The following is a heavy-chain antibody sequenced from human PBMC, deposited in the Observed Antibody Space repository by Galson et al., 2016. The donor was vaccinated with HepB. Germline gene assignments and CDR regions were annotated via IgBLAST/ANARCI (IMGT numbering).Heavy chain of an antibody. Sequence: TLSLTCAVSGPSINSGSYYWSWLRQHPEKGLEWIGYVYYSRSSYYNPSVEGRISISIDTSKNQFPLTLISVTAADTALYYCASDEPPLGGFDIWGQGTMVTVSS. CDR3: ASDEPPLGGFDI. CDR2: VYYSRSS. CDR1: GPSINSGSYY. V-gene: IGHV4-31*11. J-gene: IGHJ3*02. D-gene: IGHD1-14*01.